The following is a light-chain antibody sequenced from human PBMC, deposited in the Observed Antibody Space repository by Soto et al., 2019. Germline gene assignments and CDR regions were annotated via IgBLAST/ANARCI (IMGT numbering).Light chain of an antibody. CDR3: SSYGGGDTFHVI. J-gene: IGLJ2*01. CDR2: DVS. Sequence: QSVLTQPPSASGSPGQSVTISCTGTSRDVGAYNYVSWHQQYTGKAPKLMIYDVSKRPSGVPDRFSGSKSGNTASLTVSGLRADDEAVYYCSSYGGGDTFHVIFGGGTKLTVL. CDR1: SRDVGAYNY. V-gene: IGLV2-8*01.